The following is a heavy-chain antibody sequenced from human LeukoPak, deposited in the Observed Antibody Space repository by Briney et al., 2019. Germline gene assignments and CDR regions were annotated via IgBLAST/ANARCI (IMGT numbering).Heavy chain of an antibody. CDR1: GFTLTELS. CDR2: FDPEDGEI. Sequence: ASVKVSCKVSGFTLTELSMHWVRQAPGKGLEWMGGFDPEDGEIIYAQNFQDRVTMTEDTSADTAYMELSSLRSGDTAVYYCATMLRGIVVPRFDDWGQGTLLTVSS. V-gene: IGHV1-24*01. J-gene: IGHJ4*02. D-gene: IGHD3-10*01. CDR3: ATMLRGIVVPRFDD.